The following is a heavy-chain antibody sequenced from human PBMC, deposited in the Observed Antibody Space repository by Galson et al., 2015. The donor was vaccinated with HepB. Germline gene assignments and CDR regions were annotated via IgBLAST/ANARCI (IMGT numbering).Heavy chain of an antibody. V-gene: IGHV3-15*07. CDR3: TTDEIFGGSYP. Sequence: SLRLSCAASGFTFSNAWMNWVRQAPGKGLEWVGRIKSKTDGGTTDYAAPVKGRFTISRDDSKNTLYLRMNSLKTEDTAVYYCTTDEIFGGSYPWGQGTLVTVSS. CDR1: GFTFSNAW. J-gene: IGHJ5*02. CDR2: IKSKTDGGTT. D-gene: IGHD1-26*01.